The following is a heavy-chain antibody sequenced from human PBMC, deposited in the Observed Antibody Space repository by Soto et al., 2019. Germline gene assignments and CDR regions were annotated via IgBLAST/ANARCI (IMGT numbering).Heavy chain of an antibody. Sequence: PGGSLRPSCAASGFTFSSYAMHWVRQAPGKGLERVAVISYDGSNKYYADSVRGRFTISRDNSKNTLYLQMNSLRAEDTAVYYCARGTRRSSSWYNWFDPWGQVTLVTASS. J-gene: IGHJ5*02. D-gene: IGHD6-13*01. CDR2: ISYDGSNK. CDR1: GFTFSSYA. CDR3: ARGTRRSSSWYNWFDP. V-gene: IGHV3-30-3*01.